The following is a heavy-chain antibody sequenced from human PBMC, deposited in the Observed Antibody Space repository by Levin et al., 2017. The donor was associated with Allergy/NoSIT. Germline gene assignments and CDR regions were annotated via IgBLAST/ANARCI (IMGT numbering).Heavy chain of an antibody. CDR3: AKEAGYTSSFDY. D-gene: IGHD5-12*01. CDR1: GFTFRNYA. J-gene: IGHJ4*02. CDR2: ISGSGGET. Sequence: GESLKISCEASGFTFRNYALGWVRQAPGKGPEWVSTISGSGGETYYADSVKGRFTMSRDNSKDTLYLQINSLRAEDTAVYYCAKEAGYTSSFDYWGQGTLVTVSS. V-gene: IGHV3-23*01.